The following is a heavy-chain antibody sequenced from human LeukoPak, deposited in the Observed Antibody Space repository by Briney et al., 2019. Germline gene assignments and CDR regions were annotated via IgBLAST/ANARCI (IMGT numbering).Heavy chain of an antibody. D-gene: IGHD1-14*01. Sequence: PGRSLRLSCAASGFTFSSYGMHWVRQAPGKGLEWVAVISYDGSNKYYADSVKGRFTISRDNSKNTLYLQMNSLRAEDTAVYYCARTTGSECFDYWGQGTLVTVSS. V-gene: IGHV3-30*03. CDR2: ISYDGSNK. J-gene: IGHJ4*02. CDR1: GFTFSSYG. CDR3: ARTTGSECFDY.